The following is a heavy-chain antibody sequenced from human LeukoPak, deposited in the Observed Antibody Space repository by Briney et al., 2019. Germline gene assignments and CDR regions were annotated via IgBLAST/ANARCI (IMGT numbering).Heavy chain of an antibody. V-gene: IGHV1-46*01. CDR1: GYTFTSPY. CDR2: INPSGGST. CDR3: ARESTSSHTTFDY. J-gene: IGHJ4*02. D-gene: IGHD5-24*01. Sequence: ASVKVSCKASGYTFTSPYMHWVPHAPGQGVWWVGIINPSGGSTSYAQKFQGRVTMTRDMSTSTVYMELSSLRSEDTAVYYCARESTSSHTTFDYWGQGTLVTVSS.